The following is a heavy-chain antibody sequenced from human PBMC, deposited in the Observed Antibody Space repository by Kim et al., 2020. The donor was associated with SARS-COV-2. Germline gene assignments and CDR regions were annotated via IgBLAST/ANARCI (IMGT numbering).Heavy chain of an antibody. CDR3: AQDCSAGLDA. V-gene: IGHV3-23*01. J-gene: IGHJ6*02. CDR1: GFTFGNYA. CDR2: ISGSGSAT. D-gene: IGHD2-21*01. Sequence: GGSLRLSCAASGFTFGNYAMNWVRHPPGKGLQWVSTISGSGSATYYVDSVKGRFTILRDNSKNTLSLQMNSLRVEDTAIYYCAQDCSAGLDAWGQGPTVIASS.